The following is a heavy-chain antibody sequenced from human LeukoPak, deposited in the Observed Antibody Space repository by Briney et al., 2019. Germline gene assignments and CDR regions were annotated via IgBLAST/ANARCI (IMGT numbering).Heavy chain of an antibody. J-gene: IGHJ4*02. Sequence: GGSLRLSCAASGFTFRNYGMHWVRQAPGKGLEGVAVIWYDGSNKYYADSVRGRFTVSRDNAKNTLYLQMNSLKAEDTAVYYCARDRQWLQTHYFDYWGQGTLISVSS. V-gene: IGHV3-33*01. CDR3: ARDRQWLQTHYFDY. D-gene: IGHD5-12*01. CDR2: IWYDGSNK. CDR1: GFTFRNYG.